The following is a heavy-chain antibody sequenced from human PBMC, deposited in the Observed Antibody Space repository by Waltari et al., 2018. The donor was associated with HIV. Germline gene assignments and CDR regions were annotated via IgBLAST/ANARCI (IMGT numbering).Heavy chain of an antibody. Sequence: EVQLLESGGGLVQAGGSLRLSCAASGFTFSNYPMSWIRQAPGQGTEWVSGIRGSGVTEYYADSVRGRFTISRDDSRNTLDLQMTNLRAEDTAMYYCAKTGYDSGWTFDSWGQGTLVTVSS. CDR2: IRGSGVTE. V-gene: IGHV3-23*01. D-gene: IGHD6-19*01. CDR3: AKTGYDSGWTFDS. J-gene: IGHJ5*01. CDR1: GFTFSNYP.